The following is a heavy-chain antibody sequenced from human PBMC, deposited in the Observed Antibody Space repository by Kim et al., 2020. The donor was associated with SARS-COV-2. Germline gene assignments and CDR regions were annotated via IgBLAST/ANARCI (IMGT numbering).Heavy chain of an antibody. CDR1: GFTFSSFS. V-gene: IGHV3-30-3*01. D-gene: IGHD2-2*01. Sequence: GESLKISCAASGFTFSSFSMHWVRQAPGKGLQWVAAISFDGSNKYYADSMKGRFTISRDNSKNTLSLQMNSLRPEDTALYYCATLPDVVPTFITDYWGQGALVTVTS. CDR3: ATLPDVVPTFITDY. CDR2: ISFDGSNK. J-gene: IGHJ4*02.